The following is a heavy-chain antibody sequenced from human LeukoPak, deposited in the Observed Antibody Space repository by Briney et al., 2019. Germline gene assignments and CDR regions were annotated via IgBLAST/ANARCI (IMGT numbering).Heavy chain of an antibody. Sequence: SSETLSLTCTVSGGSISDYSWSWIRQPPGKGLEWIGSIYYSGSTYYNPSLKSRVTISVDTSKNQFSLKLSSVTAADTAVYYCARRRLGTYFDYWGQGTLVTVSS. J-gene: IGHJ4*02. V-gene: IGHV4-39*01. CDR2: IYYSGST. CDR1: GGSISDYS. D-gene: IGHD5-12*01. CDR3: ARRRLGTYFDY.